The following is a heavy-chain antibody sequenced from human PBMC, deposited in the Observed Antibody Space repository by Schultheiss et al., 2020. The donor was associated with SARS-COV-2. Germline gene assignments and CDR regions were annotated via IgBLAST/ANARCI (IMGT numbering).Heavy chain of an antibody. J-gene: IGHJ4*02. CDR1: GFTVSSNY. V-gene: IGHV3-72*01. CDR3: ARGPTVTMGFDY. D-gene: IGHD4-17*01. CDR2: IRNKANSYTT. Sequence: GGSLRLSCAASGFTVSSNYMSWVRQAPGKGLEWVGRIRNKANSYTTEYAASVKGRFIISRDDSQNSLYLQMNSLKTEDTAVYYCARGPTVTMGFDYWGQGTLVTVSS.